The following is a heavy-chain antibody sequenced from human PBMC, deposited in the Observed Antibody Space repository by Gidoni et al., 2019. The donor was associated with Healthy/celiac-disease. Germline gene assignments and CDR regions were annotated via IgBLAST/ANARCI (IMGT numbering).Heavy chain of an antibody. V-gene: IGHV1-2*02. Sequence: QVQLVQSGAEVKKPGASVKVSCKASGYTFTGYYMHWVRQAPGQGLEWMGWINPNSGGTNYAQKFQGRVTMTRDTSISTAYMELSRLRSDDTAVYYCARARIVGATFDAFDIWGQGTMVTVSS. CDR3: ARARIVGATFDAFDI. J-gene: IGHJ3*02. D-gene: IGHD1-26*01. CDR1: GYTFTGYY. CDR2: INPNSGGT.